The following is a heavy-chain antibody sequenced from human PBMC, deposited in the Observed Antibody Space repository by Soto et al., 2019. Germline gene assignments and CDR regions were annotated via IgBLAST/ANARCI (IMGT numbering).Heavy chain of an antibody. J-gene: IGHJ6*02. CDR3: ERHGFGPLHGIMDV. Sequence: QVQLQESGPGLVKPSETLSLTCTVSGGSITNYYCSWFRQPPGKGLEWIGYINYDGYSAYNLSLKRRVTLSMDASKTQFSLMLESVTATDTAVYYCERHGFGPLHGIMDVGGPGTTVIVSS. V-gene: IGHV4-59*08. CDR1: GGSITNYY. CDR2: INYDGYS. D-gene: IGHD3-10*01.